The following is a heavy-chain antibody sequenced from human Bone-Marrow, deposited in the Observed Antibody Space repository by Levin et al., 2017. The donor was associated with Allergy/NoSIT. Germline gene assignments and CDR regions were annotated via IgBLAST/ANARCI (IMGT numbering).Heavy chain of an antibody. V-gene: IGHV3-11*01. CDR3: ARNPLTTGTTLNWFDP. D-gene: IGHD1/OR15-1a*01. CDR2: ISSSGSTI. Sequence: GGSLRLSCAASGFTFSDYYMSWIRQAPGRGLERVSYISSSGSTIYYADSVKGRFTISRDNAKASLYLQMNSLRAEDTAVYYCARNPLTTGTTLNWFDPWGQGTLVTVSS. J-gene: IGHJ5*02. CDR1: GFTFSDYY.